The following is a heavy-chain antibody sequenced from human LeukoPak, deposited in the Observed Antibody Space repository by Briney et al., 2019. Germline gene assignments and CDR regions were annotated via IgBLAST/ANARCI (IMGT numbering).Heavy chain of an antibody. V-gene: IGHV4-4*07. CDR3: AREDTTGYNNFDY. CDR2: IYTSGGT. CDR1: GGSINTHS. J-gene: IGHJ4*02. D-gene: IGHD1-1*01. Sequence: SETLSLTCTVSGGSINTHSWSWIRQPAGKGLEWIGRIYTSGGTNYSPSLTSRVTMSVDTSKNQLSLTLSSVTAADTAVYYCAREDTTGYNNFDYWGQGTLVTVSS.